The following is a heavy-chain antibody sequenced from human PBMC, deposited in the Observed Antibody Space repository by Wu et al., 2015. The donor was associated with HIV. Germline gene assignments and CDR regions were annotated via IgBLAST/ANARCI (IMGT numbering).Heavy chain of an antibody. CDR1: GYPFSSFG. D-gene: IGHD5-12*01. V-gene: IGHV1-18*01. Sequence: QVQLVQSGTEVKKSGASVKVSCKASGYPFSSFGINWVRQAPGQGLEWVAWISVDSGNTNFGQKVYDRVTMTTDKSTNTAYMQLDNLTPDDTAIYYCVRKNGYSGYYPFDLWGQGTLVTVSS. J-gene: IGHJ4*02. CDR2: ISVDSGNT. CDR3: VRKNGYSGYYPFDL.